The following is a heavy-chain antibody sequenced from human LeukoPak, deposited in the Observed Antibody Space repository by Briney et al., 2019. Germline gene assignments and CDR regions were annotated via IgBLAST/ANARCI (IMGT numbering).Heavy chain of an antibody. Sequence: SETLSLTCTVSGDSISTYYWSLIRQPPGKGLEWIGYIYYSGSTNYNPSLKSRITISVDTSKNQFSLKLSSVIAADAAVYYCARVRYSSGWYLADYWGQGTLVTVSS. CDR3: ARVRYSSGWYLADY. CDR1: GDSISTYY. CDR2: IYYSGST. V-gene: IGHV4-59*01. D-gene: IGHD6-19*01. J-gene: IGHJ4*02.